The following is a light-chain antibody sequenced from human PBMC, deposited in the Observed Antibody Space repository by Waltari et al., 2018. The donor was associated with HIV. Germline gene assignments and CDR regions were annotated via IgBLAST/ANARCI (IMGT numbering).Light chain of an antibody. V-gene: IGLV3-25*03. CDR3: QSGHNSDSI. CDR2: KDS. CDR1: ALSKHY. Sequence: SYELTQAHSVSVSPGQTAKITCSGDALSKHYGYWYQQKPGQAPLMMIFKDSERPSEIPARFSASSSGSTSILTISGVQAEDEADYYCQSGHNSDSIFGGGTKLTVL. J-gene: IGLJ2*01.